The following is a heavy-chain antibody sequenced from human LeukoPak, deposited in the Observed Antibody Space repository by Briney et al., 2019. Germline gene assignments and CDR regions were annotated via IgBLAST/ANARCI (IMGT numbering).Heavy chain of an antibody. Sequence: GGSLRLSCAASGFTFSSYAMTWVRQAPGKGLEWVSSLSNSGTTYYADSVKGRFTISRDNSKNTLYLYMSLLRAEDTAIYYCAKQGCNSISCYCNHWGQGTLVTVSS. J-gene: IGHJ4*02. D-gene: IGHD2-2*01. V-gene: IGHV3-23*01. CDR3: AKQGCNSISCYCNH. CDR1: GFTFSSYA. CDR2: LSNSGTT.